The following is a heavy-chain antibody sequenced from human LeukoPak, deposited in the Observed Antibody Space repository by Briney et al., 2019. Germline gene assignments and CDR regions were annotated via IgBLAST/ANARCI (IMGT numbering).Heavy chain of an antibody. CDR1: GYTFTGYY. V-gene: IGHV1-69*13. J-gene: IGHJ4*02. CDR2: IIPIFGTA. D-gene: IGHD3-22*01. CDR3: ARDYKDSSGYYWSYFDY. Sequence: ASVKVSCKASGYTFTGYYMHWVRQAPGQGLEWMGGIIPIFGTANYAQKFQGRVTITADESTSTAYMGLSSLRSEDTAVYYCARDYKDSSGYYWSYFDYWGQGTLVTVSS.